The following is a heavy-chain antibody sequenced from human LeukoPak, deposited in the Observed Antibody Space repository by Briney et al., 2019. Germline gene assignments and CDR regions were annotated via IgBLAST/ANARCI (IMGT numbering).Heavy chain of an antibody. D-gene: IGHD3-3*01. J-gene: IGHJ6*02. V-gene: IGHV3-11*06. CDR1: GFTFSDYY. CDR2: ISPGGSDV. Sequence: PGGSLRLSCAASGFTFSDYYMSWVRQAPGKGLEWVSHISPGGSDVNYADSVRGRFSISRDNAKNSLYLQMNSLRAEDTAVYYCVLRFLEWSSRRYGMDVWGQGTTVTVSS. CDR3: VLRFLEWSSRRYGMDV.